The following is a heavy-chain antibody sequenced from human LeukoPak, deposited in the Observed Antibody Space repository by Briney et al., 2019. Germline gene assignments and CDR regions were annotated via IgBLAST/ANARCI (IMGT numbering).Heavy chain of an antibody. D-gene: IGHD6-19*01. J-gene: IGHJ4*02. CDR1: GGSISSSSYY. CDR3: ARGEVNSSGWYGMVDY. Sequence: SETLSLTCTVSGGSISSSSYYWGWIRQPPGKGLEWIGSIYYSGSTYYNPSLKSRVTISVDTSKNQFSLKLSSVTAADTAVYYCARGEVNSSGWYGMVDYWGQGTLVTVSS. CDR2: IYYSGST. V-gene: IGHV4-39*01.